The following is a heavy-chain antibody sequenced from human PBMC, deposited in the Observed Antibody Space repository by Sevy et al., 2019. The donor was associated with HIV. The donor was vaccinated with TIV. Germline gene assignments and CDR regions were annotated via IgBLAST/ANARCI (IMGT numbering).Heavy chain of an antibody. CDR3: ARRGGYCSGGSCPSNYYYGMDV. Sequence: GESLKISCKGSGYSFTNYWIGWVRQMPGKGLEWMGIIYPGDSDTRYSPSFQGQVTISADKSISTAYLQWSSLKASDTAMYYCARRGGYCSGGSCPSNYYYGMDVWGQGTTVTVSS. J-gene: IGHJ6*02. CDR2: IYPGDSDT. V-gene: IGHV5-51*01. CDR1: GYSFTNYW. D-gene: IGHD2-15*01.